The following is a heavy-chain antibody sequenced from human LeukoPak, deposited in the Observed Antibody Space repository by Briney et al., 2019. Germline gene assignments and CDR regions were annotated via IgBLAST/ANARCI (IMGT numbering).Heavy chain of an antibody. D-gene: IGHD6-13*01. J-gene: IGHJ4*02. CDR2: IYYSGST. CDR1: GGSISSSSYY. V-gene: IGHV4-39*01. CDR3: AKGGYSSSWPDFDY. Sequence: SETLSLTCTVSGGSISSSSYYWGWIRQPPGKWLEWIGSIYYSGSTYYNPSLKSRVTISVDTSKNQFSLKLSSVTAADTAVYYCAKGGYSSSWPDFDYWGQGTLVTVSS.